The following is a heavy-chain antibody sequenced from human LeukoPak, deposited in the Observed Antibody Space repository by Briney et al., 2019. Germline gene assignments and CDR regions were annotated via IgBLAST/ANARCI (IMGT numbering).Heavy chain of an antibody. J-gene: IGHJ4*02. CDR3: ARGPMGIYSGSWYGKKLFDY. Sequence: SETLSHTCAVYGGSFSGYYWSWIRQPPGKGLEWIGEINHSGSTNYNPSLKSRVTISVDTSKNQFSLKLSSVTAADTAVYYCARGPMGIYSGSWYGKKLFDYWGQGTLVTVSS. V-gene: IGHV4-34*01. D-gene: IGHD6-13*01. CDR1: GGSFSGYY. CDR2: INHSGST.